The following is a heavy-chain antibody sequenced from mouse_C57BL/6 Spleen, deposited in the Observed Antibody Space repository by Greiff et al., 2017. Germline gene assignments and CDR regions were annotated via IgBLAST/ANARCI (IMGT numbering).Heavy chain of an antibody. CDR2: IYPGSGST. D-gene: IGHD3-2*02. CDR3: ARKVAQQLRLRDYYAMDY. J-gene: IGHJ4*01. Sequence: VQLQQPGAELVKPGASVKMSCKASGYTFTSYWITWVKQRPGQGLEWIGDIYPGSGSTNYNEKFKSKATLTVDTSSSTAYMQLSSLTSEDSAVYYCARKVAQQLRLRDYYAMDYWGQGTSVTVSS. CDR1: GYTFTSYW. V-gene: IGHV1-55*01.